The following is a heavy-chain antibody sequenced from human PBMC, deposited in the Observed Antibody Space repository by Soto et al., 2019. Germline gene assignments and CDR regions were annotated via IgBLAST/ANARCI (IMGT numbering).Heavy chain of an antibody. CDR2: IDPSDSYT. D-gene: IGHD2-2*01. J-gene: IGHJ4*02. CDR3: ARRELYCSSTSCREY. Sequence: GESLKISCKGSGYSFTSYWISWVRQMPGKGLEWMGRIDPSDSYTNYSPSFQGHVTISADKSISTAYLQWSSLKASDTAMYYCARRELYCSSTSCREYWGQGTLVTAPQ. CDR1: GYSFTSYW. V-gene: IGHV5-10-1*01.